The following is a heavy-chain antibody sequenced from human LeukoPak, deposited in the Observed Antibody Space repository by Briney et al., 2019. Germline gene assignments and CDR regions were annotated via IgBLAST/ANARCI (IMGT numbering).Heavy chain of an antibody. CDR1: GFIFSSHS. J-gene: IGHJ3*02. CDR2: IRSSCRYI. CDR3: ARDLTFDI. Sequence: GGSLRLSCAASGFIFSSHSMNWVRQAPGKGLESVSSIRSSCRYIYYADSVKGRFTISRDNAKNSLYLQMSSLRAEDTAVYYCARDLTFDIWGQGTMVTVSS. V-gene: IGHV3-21*01.